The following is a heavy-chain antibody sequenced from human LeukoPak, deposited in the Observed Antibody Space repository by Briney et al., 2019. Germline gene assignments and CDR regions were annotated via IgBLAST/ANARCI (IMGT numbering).Heavy chain of an antibody. CDR1: GYTFTSNY. V-gene: IGHV1-2*02. Sequence: GASVKVSCKAFGYTFTSNYMHWVRQAPGQGLEWMGWINPNSGGTNYAQKFKGRVTMTRDASIDTAYMDLARLTYDDTAVYYCARVGELRHFDWLSDNDYWGQGTLVTVSS. J-gene: IGHJ4*02. D-gene: IGHD3-9*01. CDR2: INPNSGGT. CDR3: ARVGELRHFDWLSDNDY.